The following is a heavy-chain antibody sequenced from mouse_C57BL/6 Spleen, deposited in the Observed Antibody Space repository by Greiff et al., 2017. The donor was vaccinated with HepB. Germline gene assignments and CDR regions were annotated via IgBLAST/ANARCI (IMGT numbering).Heavy chain of an antibody. CDR2: IDPSDSET. J-gene: IGHJ2*01. CDR1: GYTFTSYW. V-gene: IGHV1-52*01. CDR3: ARTYDQTRPYYFDY. Sequence: QVQLQQPGAELVRPGSSVKLSCKASGYTFTSYWMHWVKQRPIQGLEWIGNIDPSDSETHYNQKFKDKATLTVDKSSSTAYMQLSSLTSEDSAVYYCARTYDQTRPYYFDYWGQGTTLTVSS. D-gene: IGHD2-3*01.